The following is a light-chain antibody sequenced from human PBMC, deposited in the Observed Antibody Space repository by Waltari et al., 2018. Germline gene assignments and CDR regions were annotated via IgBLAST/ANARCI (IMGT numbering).Light chain of an antibody. Sequence: EIVMTQSPATLSVSPGESATISCRASESVTNNLAWYQKRPGHPPRLLIHGAVTRATEIAARFTGSGSGTKFTLTISNLQSEDFAVYYCQQYNNWPITFGGGTKVEIK. CDR1: ESVTNN. CDR2: GAV. CDR3: QQYNNWPIT. V-gene: IGKV3-15*01. J-gene: IGKJ4*01.